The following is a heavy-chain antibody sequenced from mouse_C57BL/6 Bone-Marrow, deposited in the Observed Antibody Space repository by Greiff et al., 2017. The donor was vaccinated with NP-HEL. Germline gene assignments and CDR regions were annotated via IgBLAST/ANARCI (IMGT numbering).Heavy chain of an antibody. J-gene: IGHJ2*01. V-gene: IGHV1-19*01. D-gene: IGHD2-4*01. CDR2: INPYNGGT. CDR3: AKPYDYDRDPYYFDY. Sequence: EVQLQQSGPVLVKPGASVKMSCKASGYTFTDYYMNWVKQSHGKSLEWVGVINPYNGGTSYNQKFKGKATLTVDKSSSTAYMELNSLTSEDSAVYYCAKPYDYDRDPYYFDYWGQGTTLTVSS. CDR1: GYTFTDYY.